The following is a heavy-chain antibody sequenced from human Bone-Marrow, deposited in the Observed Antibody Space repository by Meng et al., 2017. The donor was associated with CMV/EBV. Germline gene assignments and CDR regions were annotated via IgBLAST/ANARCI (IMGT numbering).Heavy chain of an antibody. D-gene: IGHD2-2*01. J-gene: IGHJ3*02. Sequence: GESLKISCAASGFTFSDYYMSWIRQAPGKGLEWVSYISSSGSTIYYADSEKGRFTIPRENAKNSLYLQMNSLGAEDTAVYYCARDGGRYCSSISCGGLAFDIWGQGTMVTVSS. CDR3: ARDGGRYCSSISCGGLAFDI. V-gene: IGHV3-11*01. CDR2: ISSSGSTI. CDR1: GFTFSDYY.